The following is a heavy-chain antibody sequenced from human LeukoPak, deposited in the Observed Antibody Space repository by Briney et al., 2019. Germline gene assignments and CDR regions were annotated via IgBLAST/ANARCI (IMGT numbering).Heavy chain of an antibody. V-gene: IGHV3-30*02. D-gene: IGHD4-23*01. J-gene: IGHJ4*02. Sequence: GGSLRLSCAASGFTFGNYGMHWVRQAPGKGLEWVAFIWYDGSNKYYADSVKGRFTISRDNSKNTVYLQMNSLRAEDTAVYYCAKVLAVTSYGAKSNFDHWGQGTLATVSS. CDR1: GFTFGNYG. CDR2: IWYDGSNK. CDR3: AKVLAVTSYGAKSNFDH.